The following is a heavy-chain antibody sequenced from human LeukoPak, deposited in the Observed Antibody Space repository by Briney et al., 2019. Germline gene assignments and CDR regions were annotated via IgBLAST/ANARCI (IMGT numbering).Heavy chain of an antibody. J-gene: IGHJ4*02. CDR3: ARAPIVLMPPWRYYFDY. CDR2: IYRDNDK. V-gene: IGHV2-5*02. Sequence: SGPTLVEPTQTLTLTCTFSGFSLTTSGVAVGWIRQPPGKALEWLALIYRDNDKRYRPSLKSRLTITKDTSKNQVVLTMTDMDPVDTATYYCARAPIVLMPPWRYYFDYWGQGILVPVSS. D-gene: IGHD2-8*01. CDR1: GFSLTTSGVA.